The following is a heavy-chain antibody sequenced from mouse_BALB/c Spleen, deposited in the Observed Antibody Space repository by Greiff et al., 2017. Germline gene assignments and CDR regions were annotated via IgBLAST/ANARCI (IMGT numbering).Heavy chain of an antibody. CDR3: ASGHWYFDV. V-gene: IGHV14-3*02. CDR1: GFNIKDTY. Sequence: VQLQQSGAELVKPGASVKLSCTASGFNIKDTYMHWVKQRPEQGLEWIGRIDPANGNTKYDPKFQGKATITADTSSNTAYLQLSSLTSEDTAVYYCASGHWYFDVWGAGTTVTVSS. CDR2: IDPANGNT. J-gene: IGHJ1*01.